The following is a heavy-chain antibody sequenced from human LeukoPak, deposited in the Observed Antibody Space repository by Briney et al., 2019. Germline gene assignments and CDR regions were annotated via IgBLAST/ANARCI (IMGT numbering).Heavy chain of an antibody. J-gene: IGHJ4*02. Sequence: KPSETLSLTCTVSGGSISSGGYYWSWIRQHPGKGLEWIGYIYYSGSTYYNPSLKSRVTISVDTSKNQFSLKLSSVTAADTAVYYCARLTQYSSSWYDVGGGDYWGQGTLVTVSS. CDR2: IYYSGST. V-gene: IGHV4-31*03. CDR3: ARLTQYSSSWYDVGGGDY. D-gene: IGHD6-13*01. CDR1: GGSISSGGYY.